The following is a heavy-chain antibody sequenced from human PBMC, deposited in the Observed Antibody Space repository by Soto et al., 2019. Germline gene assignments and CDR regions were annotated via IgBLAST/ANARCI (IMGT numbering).Heavy chain of an antibody. J-gene: IGHJ4*02. Sequence: QVQLVESGGGVVQPGRSLRLSCAASGFTFSSYGMHWVRQAPGKGLEWVAVIWYDGSNKYYADSVKGRFTISRDNSKNTLYLQMNSLRAEDTAVYYCARDHAAEGSGYSNLYYFDYWGQGTLVTVSS. D-gene: IGHD3-3*01. CDR3: ARDHAAEGSGYSNLYYFDY. CDR2: IWYDGSNK. V-gene: IGHV3-33*01. CDR1: GFTFSSYG.